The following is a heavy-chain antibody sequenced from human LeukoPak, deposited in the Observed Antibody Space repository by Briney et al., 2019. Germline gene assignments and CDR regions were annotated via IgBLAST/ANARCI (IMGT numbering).Heavy chain of an antibody. Sequence: GASVKVSCKASGGTFGTYAITWVRQAPGQGLEWMGGIIPFYGITNYAQNFQGRVTITADKSTNTAYMEANSLKSEDTAVYFCARCVQLERRGQYYYYYGMDVWGRGTTVTVSS. D-gene: IGHD1-1*01. V-gene: IGHV1-69*10. CDR1: GGTFGTYA. CDR3: ARCVQLERRGQYYYYYGMDV. J-gene: IGHJ6*04. CDR2: IIPFYGIT.